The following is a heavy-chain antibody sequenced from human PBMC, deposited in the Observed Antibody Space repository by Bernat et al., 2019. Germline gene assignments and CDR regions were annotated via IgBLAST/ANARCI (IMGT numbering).Heavy chain of an antibody. CDR1: GFTFSNAW. CDR2: SKSKTDGGTT. Sequence: EVQLVESGGGLVKPGGSLRLSCAASGFTFSNAWMSWVRQAPGKGLEWVGRSKSKTDGGTTDYAAPVKGRFTISRDDSKNTLYLQMNSLKTEDTAVYYCTTEVYGSGTPWGQGTMVTVSS. J-gene: IGHJ3*01. D-gene: IGHD3-10*01. V-gene: IGHV3-15*01. CDR3: TTEVYGSGTP.